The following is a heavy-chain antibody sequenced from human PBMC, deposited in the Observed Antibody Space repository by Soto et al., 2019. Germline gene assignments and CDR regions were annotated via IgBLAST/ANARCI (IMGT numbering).Heavy chain of an antibody. Sequence: QVQLQQWGAGLLKPSETLSLTCAVYDGSFSGYSWPWIRQPPGTGLEWIGEINHSGSTNYNPSLKSSVTISVDTSKNQFSLKLTSVTAADTAVYYCARDKITGLFDYWGQGTLVTVSS. V-gene: IGHV4-34*01. CDR1: DGSFSGYS. D-gene: IGHD2-8*02. CDR2: INHSGST. J-gene: IGHJ4*02. CDR3: ARDKITGLFDY.